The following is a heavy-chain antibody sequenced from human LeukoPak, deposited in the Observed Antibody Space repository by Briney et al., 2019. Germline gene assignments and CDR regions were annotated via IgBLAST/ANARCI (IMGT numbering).Heavy chain of an antibody. CDR3: ARSGGLQKFDY. V-gene: IGHV3-74*01. J-gene: IGHJ4*02. D-gene: IGHD4-11*01. CDR2: INTDGNIT. CDR1: GFTFSNYW. Sequence: GGSLRLSCAASGFTFSNYWMHWVRQAPGKGPVWVSRINTDGNITTYADSVKGRFIISRDTSKNTLYLQMNSLRPEDTAVYYCARSGGLQKFDYWGQGTLVTVSS.